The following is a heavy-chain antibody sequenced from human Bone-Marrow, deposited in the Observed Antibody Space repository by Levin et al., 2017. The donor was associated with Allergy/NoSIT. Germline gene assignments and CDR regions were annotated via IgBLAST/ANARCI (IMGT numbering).Heavy chain of an antibody. CDR1: GFTFDDSA. CDR2: TSWNGYSV. D-gene: IGHD3-16*01. CDR3: VRDIDYGGNFDH. Sequence: LSLTCAAAGFTFDDSAMHWVRQVPGKGLEWVSGTSWNGYSVAYVESVEGRFTISRDNAKNLLFLQMTGLRVEDTALYFCVRDIDYGGNFDHWGRGTPVIVSS. V-gene: IGHV3-9*01. J-gene: IGHJ4*02.